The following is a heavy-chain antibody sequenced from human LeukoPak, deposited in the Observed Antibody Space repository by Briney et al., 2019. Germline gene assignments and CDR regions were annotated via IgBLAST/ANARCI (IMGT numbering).Heavy chain of an antibody. D-gene: IGHD2-2*01. J-gene: IGHJ4*02. CDR3: AKGTIVVVPAAQPDY. CDR2: ISGSGGST. CDR1: GFPFSSYA. Sequence: GGALHLSCAASGFPFSSYAMSWVRQAPGKGLEWVSAISGSGGSTYYADSVKGRFTISRDNSKNTLYLQMNSLRAEDTAVYYCAKGTIVVVPAAQPDYWGQGTLVTVSS. V-gene: IGHV3-23*01.